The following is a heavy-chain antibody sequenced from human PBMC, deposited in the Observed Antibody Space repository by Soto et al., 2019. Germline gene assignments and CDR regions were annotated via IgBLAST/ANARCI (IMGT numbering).Heavy chain of an antibody. V-gene: IGHV1-18*01. CDR2: ISPYTDDP. CDR3: ARVIPGPEAWFHP. D-gene: IGHD2-2*01. CDR1: GNTFTNFG. Sequence: QGQLVQSGVEVKKPGASVKVSCTASGNTFTNFGVTWVRQAPGQGLEWMGWISPYTDDPSYAQKYQGRVTMTTDTSTSTAYLDLRRLTSDDTAVYYCARVIPGPEAWFHPWGQGTLVTVSS. J-gene: IGHJ5*02.